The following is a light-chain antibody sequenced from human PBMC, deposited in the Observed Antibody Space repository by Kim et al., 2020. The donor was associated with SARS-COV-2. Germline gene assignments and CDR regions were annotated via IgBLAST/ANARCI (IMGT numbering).Light chain of an antibody. CDR3: SSYTGSNTLI. CDR1: HSDIGRYNY. CDR2: DVS. V-gene: IGLV2-8*01. J-gene: IGLJ2*01. Sequence: GQSVTISCTGSHSDIGRYNYVSWYPKYPGRAPKLMIYDVSRRPSGVPDRFSGSKSGNTASLTVSGLQAEDEADYYCSSYTGSNTLIFGGGTQLTVL.